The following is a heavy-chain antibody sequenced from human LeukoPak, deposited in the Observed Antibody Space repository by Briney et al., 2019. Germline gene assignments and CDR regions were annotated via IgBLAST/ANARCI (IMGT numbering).Heavy chain of an antibody. CDR3: ARDRRDGYNFPNYYYYGMDV. D-gene: IGHD5-24*01. CDR1: GGSISSGDYY. CDR2: IYYSGST. J-gene: IGHJ6*02. V-gene: IGHV4-30-4*01. Sequence: PSQTLSLICTVSGGSISSGDYYWSWIRQPPGKGLEWIGYIYYSGSTYYNPSLKSRVTISVDTSKNQFSLKLSSVTAADTAVYYCARDRRDGYNFPNYYYYGMDVWGQGTTVTVSS.